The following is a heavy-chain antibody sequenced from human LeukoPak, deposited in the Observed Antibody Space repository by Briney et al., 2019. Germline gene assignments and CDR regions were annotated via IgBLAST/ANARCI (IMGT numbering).Heavy chain of an antibody. CDR3: ARDHLSSGSSPDYYYYYYMDV. CDR1: GFTFSSYS. D-gene: IGHD6-19*01. V-gene: IGHV3-74*01. CDR2: INSDGSST. J-gene: IGHJ6*03. Sequence: QSGGSLRLSCAASGFTFSSYSMNWVRQAPGKGLVWVSRINSDGSSTSYADSVKGRFTIFRDNAKNTLYLQMNSLKAEDTAVYYCARDHLSSGSSPDYYYYYYMDVWGKGTTVTISS.